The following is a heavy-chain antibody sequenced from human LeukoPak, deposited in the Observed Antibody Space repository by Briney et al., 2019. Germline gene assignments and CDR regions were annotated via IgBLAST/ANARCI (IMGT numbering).Heavy chain of an antibody. CDR1: GYTFLSHG. Sequence: GASVKVSCKASGYTFLSHGFSWVRQAPGQGLEWMGWTSANNRNTNYAQRLQGRVTMTTDTSTNTAYMVLRTLRSDDTAVYYCARSQAVVSSSLYYYYMDVWGKGTTIIVSS. J-gene: IGHJ6*03. V-gene: IGHV1-18*01. D-gene: IGHD2-2*01. CDR2: TSANNRNT. CDR3: ARSQAVVSSSLYYYYMDV.